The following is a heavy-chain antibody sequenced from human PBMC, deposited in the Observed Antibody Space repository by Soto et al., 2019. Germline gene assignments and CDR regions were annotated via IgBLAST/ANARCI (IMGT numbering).Heavy chain of an antibody. J-gene: IGHJ6*02. CDR3: AKDRLWVLVNHHGSHGMDV. V-gene: IGHV3-30*18. CDR2: ISYDGSNK. CDR1: GFTFSNFG. D-gene: IGHD2-15*01. Sequence: QVHLVESGGGVVQPGKSLRLSCVASGFTFSNFGMHWVRQAPGKGLEWVAVISYDGSNKYFADSVEGRFTISRDNSKVTLYLQMNSLRTEDTAVYYCAKDRLWVLVNHHGSHGMDVWGQGTTVTVSS.